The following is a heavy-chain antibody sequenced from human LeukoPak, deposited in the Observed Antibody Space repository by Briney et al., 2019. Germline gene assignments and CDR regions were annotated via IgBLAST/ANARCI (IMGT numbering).Heavy chain of an antibody. Sequence: GSLRLSCAASGFTFSSYSMNWVRQAPGKGLEWVSYISSSSSTIYYADSVKGRFTISRDNAKNSLYLQMNSLRAEDTAVYYCARDESAGDLTRAFDIWGQGTMVTVSS. J-gene: IGHJ3*02. V-gene: IGHV3-48*04. CDR1: GFTFSSYS. CDR2: ISSSSSTI. CDR3: ARDESAGDLTRAFDI. D-gene: IGHD7-27*01.